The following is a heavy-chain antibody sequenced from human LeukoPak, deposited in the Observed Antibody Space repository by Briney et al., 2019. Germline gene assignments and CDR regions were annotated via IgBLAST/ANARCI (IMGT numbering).Heavy chain of an antibody. D-gene: IGHD3-16*01. CDR1: GFGFSSYA. V-gene: IGHV3-23*01. J-gene: IGHJ4*02. CDR2: ISGDGTRT. CDR3: AKWPEGAMDYFDY. Sequence: GGSLRLSCAASGFGFSSYAMTWARQAPVKGLEWVSAISGDGTRTYYADSVKGRFTISRDNSKNTLYLEMSSLRVEDTAIYYCAKWPEGAMDYFDYWGQGTLVTVSS.